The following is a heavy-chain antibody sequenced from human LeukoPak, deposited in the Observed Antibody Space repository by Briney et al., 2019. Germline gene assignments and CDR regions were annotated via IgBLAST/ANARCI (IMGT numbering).Heavy chain of an antibody. J-gene: IGHJ3*02. CDR2: IIPIFGTA. CDR1: GGTFSSYA. D-gene: IGHD1-26*01. V-gene: IGHV1-69*06. Sequence: ASVKVSCKASGGTFSSYAISWVRQAPGQGLEWMGGIIPIFGTANYAQKFQGRVTITADKSTSTAYMELSSLRSEDTAVYYCASPSRGSYSTPPSDAFDIWGQGTMVTVSS. CDR3: ASPSRGSYSTPPSDAFDI.